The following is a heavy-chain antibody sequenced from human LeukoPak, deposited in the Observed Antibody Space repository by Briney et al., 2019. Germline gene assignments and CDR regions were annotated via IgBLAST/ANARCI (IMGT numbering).Heavy chain of an antibody. D-gene: IGHD3-22*01. J-gene: IGHJ3*02. Sequence: ASVKVSCKASGYTFTSYGISWVRQAPGQGLEWMGWISAYNGNTNYAQKFQGRVTITADKSTSTAYMELSSLRSEDTAVYYCARVDPHDSSGYYYGGAFDIWGQGTMVTVSS. V-gene: IGHV1-18*01. CDR3: ARVDPHDSSGYYYGGAFDI. CDR1: GYTFTSYG. CDR2: ISAYNGNT.